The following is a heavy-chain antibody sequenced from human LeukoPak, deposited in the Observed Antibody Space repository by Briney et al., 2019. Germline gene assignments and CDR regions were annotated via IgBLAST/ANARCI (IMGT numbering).Heavy chain of an antibody. V-gene: IGHV3-48*03. CDR2: IGGSDTTT. Sequence: GGSLRLSCAASGFAFSAYEMNWVRQAPGKGLEWVSYIGGSDTTTYYADSVKGRFTISRDDARNSLYLQMNSLRAEDTALYYCTTLGYHLDSWGQGTLVTVSS. CDR3: TTLGYHLDS. D-gene: IGHD3-22*01. CDR1: GFAFSAYE. J-gene: IGHJ4*02.